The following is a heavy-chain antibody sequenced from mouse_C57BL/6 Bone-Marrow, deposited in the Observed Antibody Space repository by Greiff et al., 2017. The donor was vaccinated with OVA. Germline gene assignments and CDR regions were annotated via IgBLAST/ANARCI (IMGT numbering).Heavy chain of an antibody. V-gene: IGHV5-4*01. D-gene: IGHD4-1*01. CDR1: GFTFSSYA. Sequence: EVHLVESGGGLVKPGGSLKLSCAASGFTFSSYAMSWVRQTPEKRLEWVATISDGGSYTYYPDNVKGRFTISRDNAKNNLYLQMSHLKSEDTAMYYCARELTGLYYYAMDYWGQGTSVTVSS. CDR2: ISDGGSYT. J-gene: IGHJ4*01. CDR3: ARELTGLYYYAMDY.